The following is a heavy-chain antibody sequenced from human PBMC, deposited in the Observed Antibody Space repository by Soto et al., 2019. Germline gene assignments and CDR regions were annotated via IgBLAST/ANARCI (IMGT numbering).Heavy chain of an antibody. Sequence: QVQLVQSGAEVKKPGSSVKVSCKASGGTFSSYSINWVRQAPGQGLEWMGEIIPIFGTANYAQKFQSRVQITADESTSTAYMELSSLRSEDTSVYYCARDGGRHSGGIDYCGQGTLVTVSS. CDR2: IIPIFGTA. D-gene: IGHD1-26*01. CDR3: ARDGGRHSGGIDY. CDR1: GGTFSSYS. V-gene: IGHV1-69*01. J-gene: IGHJ4*02.